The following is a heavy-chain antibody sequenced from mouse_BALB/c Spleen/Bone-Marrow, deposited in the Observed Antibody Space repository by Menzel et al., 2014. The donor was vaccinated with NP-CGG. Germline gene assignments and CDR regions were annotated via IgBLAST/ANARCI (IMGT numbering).Heavy chain of an antibody. CDR3: ARDMGGLLFDY. J-gene: IGHJ2*01. CDR2: IRNKAYSYTT. V-gene: IGHV7-3*02. CDR1: GFTFTDYY. D-gene: IGHD2-3*01. Sequence: EVMLVESGGGSVQPGGSLRLSCATSGFTFTDYYMNWVRQPPGKALEWLGFIRNKAYSYTTEYSASVKGRFTISRDNSQSILYPQMNTLRAEDSATYYCARDMGGLLFDYWGQGTTLTVSS.